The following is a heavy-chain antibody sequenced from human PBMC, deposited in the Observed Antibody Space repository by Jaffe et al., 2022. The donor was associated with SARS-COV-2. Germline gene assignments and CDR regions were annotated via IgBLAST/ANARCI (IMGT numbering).Heavy chain of an antibody. V-gene: IGHV3-33*01. CDR3: ARGHSTSWFYFDF. CDR2: IWYDGTNR. J-gene: IGHJ4*02. D-gene: IGHD6-13*01. CDR1: GFSFSRYG. Sequence: QVHLVESGGGVVQPGRSLRLSCAASGFSFSRYGMHWVRQTPDKGLEWVAVIWYDGTNRDYADSVNGRFTISRDNSKNTLYLQMNSLRAEDSAVYYCARGHSTSWFYFDFWGQGTLVTVSS.